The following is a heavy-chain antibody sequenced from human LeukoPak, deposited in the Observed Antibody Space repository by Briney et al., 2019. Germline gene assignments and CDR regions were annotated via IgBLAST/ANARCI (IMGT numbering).Heavy chain of an antibody. CDR1: GFTFKNYG. Sequence: GGSLRLSCAASGFTFKNYGMHWVRQAPGKGLEWVAVISYDGNIKYYADSVKGRFTTSRDNSKNTLYLQMDTLRAEDSAVYYCAKVYFDILTGYYRGPNFDYWGQGTLVTVSS. V-gene: IGHV3-30*18. D-gene: IGHD3-9*01. CDR3: AKVYFDILTGYYRGPNFDY. CDR2: ISYDGNIK. J-gene: IGHJ4*02.